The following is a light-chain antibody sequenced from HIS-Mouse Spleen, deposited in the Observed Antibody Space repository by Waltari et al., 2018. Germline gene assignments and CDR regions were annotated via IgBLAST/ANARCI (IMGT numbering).Light chain of an antibody. Sequence: QSVLTQPPSASGTPGQRVTISCSGSSSNIGSNYVYWYQQLPGTAPKLLIYRNNQRPSGCPDRFSGSKSGTSASLAISGLRSEDEADYYCAAWDDSLSGHVVFGGGTKLTVL. V-gene: IGLV1-47*01. CDR1: SSNIGSNY. J-gene: IGLJ2*01. CDR3: AAWDDSLSGHVV. CDR2: RNN.